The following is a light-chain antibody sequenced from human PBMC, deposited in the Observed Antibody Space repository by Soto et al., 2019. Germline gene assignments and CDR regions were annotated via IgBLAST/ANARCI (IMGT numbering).Light chain of an antibody. V-gene: IGLV1-40*01. CDR2: ENT. J-gene: IGLJ2*01. CDR3: QSYDSGLSGWL. Sequence: QSVLTQPPSVSGAPGQRVTISCTGSSSNIGSVFDVHWYQQVPGTAPKLLIYENTKRPSGVPDRFSGSKSGTSASLAITGLQAEDEADYYCQSYDSGLSGWLFGGWTKLTVL. CDR1: SSNIGSVFD.